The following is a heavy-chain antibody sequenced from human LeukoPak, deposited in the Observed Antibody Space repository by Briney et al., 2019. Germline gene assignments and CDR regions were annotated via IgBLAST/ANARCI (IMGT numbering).Heavy chain of an antibody. D-gene: IGHD5-24*01. CDR1: GGSISSGSYY. CDR2: IYTSGST. V-gene: IGHV4-61*02. J-gene: IGHJ4*02. CDR3: ARGLSVEMATIRRAAKPGHEEKIVPYFDY. Sequence: TSETLSLTCTVSGGSISSGSYYWSWIRQPAGKGLEWIGRIYTSGSTNYNPSLKSRVTISVDTSRNQFSLKLSSVTAADTAVYYCARGLSVEMATIRRAAKPGHEEKIVPYFDYWGQGTLVTVSS.